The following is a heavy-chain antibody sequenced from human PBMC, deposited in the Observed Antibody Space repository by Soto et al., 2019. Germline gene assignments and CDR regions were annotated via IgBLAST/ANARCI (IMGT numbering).Heavy chain of an antibody. D-gene: IGHD2-8*01. Sequence: QVQLQESGPGLVKTSETLSLTCTVSGGSVSSGPYHWNWVRQPPGQGLEGIGHISYSGTANYNPSLRGRVIMATDTSMNQFSLRLPAVTAADTAVYYCMRSHGAYWGQGALVTVSP. V-gene: IGHV4-61*01. CDR1: GGSVSSGPYH. CDR2: ISYSGTA. J-gene: IGHJ4*02. CDR3: MRSHGAY.